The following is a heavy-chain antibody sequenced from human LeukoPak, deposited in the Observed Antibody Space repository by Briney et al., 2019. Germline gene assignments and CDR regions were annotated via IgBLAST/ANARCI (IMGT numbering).Heavy chain of an antibody. CDR1: GFTFTDYW. J-gene: IGHJ4*01. CDR3: ARDGTAAGLYFDL. CDR2: IRQDGGEK. V-gene: IGHV3-7*01. D-gene: IGHD6-13*01. Sequence: GGSLTLSCAVSGFTFTDYWMNWVRHAPGKGLEWVASIRQDGGEKPYVDSVKGRFNISRDNTKSSLYLQINSLRAEDTAVYYCARDGTAAGLYFDLWGQGTLVTVSS.